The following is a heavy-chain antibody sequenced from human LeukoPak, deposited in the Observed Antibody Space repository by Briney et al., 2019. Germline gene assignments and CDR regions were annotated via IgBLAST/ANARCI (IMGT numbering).Heavy chain of an antibody. CDR1: GGTFSSYA. CDR2: IIPIFGTA. V-gene: IGHV1-69*01. CDR3: ARKGIQQWRPDREYYYGMDV. D-gene: IGHD5-18*01. Sequence: GASVKVSCKASGGTFSSYAISWVRQAPGQGLEWMGGIIPIFGTANYAQKFQGRVTITADESTSTAYMELSSLRSEDTAVYYCARKGIQQWRPDREYYYGMDVWGKGTTVTVSS. J-gene: IGHJ6*04.